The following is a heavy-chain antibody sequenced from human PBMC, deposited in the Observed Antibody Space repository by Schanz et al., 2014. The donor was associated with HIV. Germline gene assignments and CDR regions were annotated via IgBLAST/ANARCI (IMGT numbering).Heavy chain of an antibody. J-gene: IGHJ5*02. CDR2: FITIFRTA. D-gene: IGHD3-22*01. CDR3: AGSSEYSSGWYVL. Sequence: QVQLVQSGAEVKKPGSSVKVSCKASGDTFTNYAITWVRQAPGQGLEWMGGFITIFRTANYAQKFQDRVTITADETTSTVYMDLTSLRSDDTAVYFCAGSSEYSSGWYVLWGQGTLVTVSS. CDR1: GDTFTNYA. V-gene: IGHV1-69*01.